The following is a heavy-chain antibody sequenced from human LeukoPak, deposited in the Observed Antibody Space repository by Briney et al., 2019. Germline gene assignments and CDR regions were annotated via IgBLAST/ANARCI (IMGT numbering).Heavy chain of an antibody. V-gene: IGHV3-23*01. CDR1: GFTFSSYA. Sequence: EGSLRLSCAASGFTFSSYAMSWVRQAPGKGLEWVSAISGSGGSTYYADSVKGRFTISRDNSKNTLYLQMNSLRAEDTAVYYCAKDRGGSYGGDDAFDIWGQGTMVTVSS. J-gene: IGHJ3*02. D-gene: IGHD3-10*01. CDR3: AKDRGGSYGGDDAFDI. CDR2: ISGSGGST.